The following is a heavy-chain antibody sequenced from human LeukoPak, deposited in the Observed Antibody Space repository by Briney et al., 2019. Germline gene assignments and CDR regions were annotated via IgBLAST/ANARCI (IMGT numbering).Heavy chain of an antibody. V-gene: IGHV1-2*02. CDR2: INPNSGGT. CDR1: GYTFTGYY. Sequence: GASVKVSCKASGYTFTGYYMHWVRQAPGQGLEWMGWINPNSGGTNYAQKFQGRVTMTRDTSISTAYMELSRLRSDDTAVYYCARGGRYYDFWSGSSDYWGQGTLVTVSS. J-gene: IGHJ4*02. D-gene: IGHD3-3*01. CDR3: ARGGRYYDFWSGSSDY.